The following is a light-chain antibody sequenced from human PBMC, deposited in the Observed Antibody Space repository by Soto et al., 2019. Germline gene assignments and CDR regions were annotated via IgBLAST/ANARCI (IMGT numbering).Light chain of an antibody. CDR2: EVS. CDR1: RSDIGSYNY. Sequence: QSALTQPASVSGSPRQSITISCTGTRSDIGSYNYVSWYQVHPDKAPKLIIYEVSSRPSGVPDRFSGSKSGNTASLIISGLQAEDEAHYYCSSYSSTDTLYVFGTGTKV. CDR3: SSYSSTDTLYV. V-gene: IGLV2-14*01. J-gene: IGLJ1*01.